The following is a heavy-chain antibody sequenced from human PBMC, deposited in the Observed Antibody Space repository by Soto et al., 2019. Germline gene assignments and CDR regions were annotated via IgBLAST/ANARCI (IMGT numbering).Heavy chain of an antibody. J-gene: IGHJ4*02. D-gene: IGHD2-2*02. CDR2: MKKDGSEK. Sequence: PGGSLRLSCAASGFSFGDYWMSWVRQAPGKGLEWVANMKKDGSEKYYVDSVKGRFTVSRDNTKSSLYLQMSSLRAEDTAVYYCAKLGTGYYTGLYFDYWGQGTLVTVSS. V-gene: IGHV3-7*03. CDR1: GFSFGDYW. CDR3: AKLGTGYYTGLYFDY.